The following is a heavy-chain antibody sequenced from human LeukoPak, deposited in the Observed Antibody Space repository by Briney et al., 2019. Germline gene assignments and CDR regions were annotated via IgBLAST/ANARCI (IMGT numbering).Heavy chain of an antibody. CDR1: GFTFTSYA. V-gene: IGHV3-23*01. Sequence: GGSPRLSCAATGFTFTSYAMSWVRQAPGKGLEWVSAITGSGGSTYYPASVKGRFTISRDNSKNTLYLQMSSLRAEDTAMYYCAKDRASRDWYKDAFDIWGQGTMVTVSS. J-gene: IGHJ3*02. D-gene: IGHD6-19*01. CDR2: ITGSGGST. CDR3: AKDRASRDWYKDAFDI.